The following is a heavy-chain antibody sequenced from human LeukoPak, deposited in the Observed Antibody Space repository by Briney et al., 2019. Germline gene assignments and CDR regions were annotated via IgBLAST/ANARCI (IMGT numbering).Heavy chain of an antibody. CDR1: GFTFSSSW. CDR2: INSDGSIT. D-gene: IGHD7-27*01. J-gene: IGHJ5*02. V-gene: IGHV3-74*01. Sequence: GGSLRLSCAASGFTFSSSWMHWVRQASGKGLVWVSRINSDGSITNYADSVKGRFTISRDNAKNTVYLQMNNLRAEDTAVYYCATAWGSWGQGTLVTGSS. CDR3: ATAWGS.